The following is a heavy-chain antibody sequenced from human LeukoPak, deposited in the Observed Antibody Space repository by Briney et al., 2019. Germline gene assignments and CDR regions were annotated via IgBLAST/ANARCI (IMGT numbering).Heavy chain of an antibody. V-gene: IGHV3-23*01. Sequence: PGGSLRLSCAASGFTFRDSAMTWVRHVPGKGLEWVSLISYSGGNAYYADSVKGRFTISRDNSENTLSLQMSSLRVEDTARYYCAKDIQLSTWGLGTMVTVSS. CDR1: GFTFRDSA. CDR3: AKDIQLST. CDR2: ISYSGGNA. J-gene: IGHJ3*01. D-gene: IGHD3-16*02.